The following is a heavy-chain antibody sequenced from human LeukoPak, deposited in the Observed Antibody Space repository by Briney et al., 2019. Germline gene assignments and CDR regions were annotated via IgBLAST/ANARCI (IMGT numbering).Heavy chain of an antibody. CDR1: GGSISSYY. CDR3: ARVYPEMATINYYYYYYMDV. CDR2: IYYSGST. Sequence: PSETLSLTYTVSGGSISSYYWSWIRQPPGKGLEWIGYIYYSGSTNYNPSLKSRVTISVDTSKNQFSLKLSSVTAADTAVYYCARVYPEMATINYYYYYYMDVWGKGTTVTVSS. J-gene: IGHJ6*03. V-gene: IGHV4-59*01. D-gene: IGHD5-24*01.